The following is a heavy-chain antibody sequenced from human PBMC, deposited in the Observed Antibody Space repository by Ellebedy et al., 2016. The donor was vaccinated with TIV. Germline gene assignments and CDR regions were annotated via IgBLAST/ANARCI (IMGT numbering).Heavy chain of an antibody. V-gene: IGHV3-7*01. CDR2: IKPDGSEK. CDR1: GFTLTDYA. J-gene: IGHJ4*02. Sequence: GESLKISCAASGFTLTDYAMNWVRQAPGKGLEWVANIKPDGSEKNYLDSVKGRFTISRDDAKNSVYLQMNSLRAEDATVYYCARGGKLLDYWGQGALVTVSS. CDR3: ARGGKLLDY.